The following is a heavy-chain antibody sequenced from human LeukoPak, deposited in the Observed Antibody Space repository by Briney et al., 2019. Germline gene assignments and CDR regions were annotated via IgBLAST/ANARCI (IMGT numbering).Heavy chain of an antibody. CDR1: GYTFTRYY. J-gene: IGHJ4*02. CDR2: MNPSGGTT. Sequence: ASVKVSCKASGYTFTRYYIDWVRQAPGQGLEWMGKMNPSGGTTTYAQKFQGRVTVTRDTPTSTVYMKMSSLRPEDTAVYYCAREESGGLFDYWGQGTLLTVSS. D-gene: IGHD3-16*01. V-gene: IGHV1-46*01. CDR3: AREESGGLFDY.